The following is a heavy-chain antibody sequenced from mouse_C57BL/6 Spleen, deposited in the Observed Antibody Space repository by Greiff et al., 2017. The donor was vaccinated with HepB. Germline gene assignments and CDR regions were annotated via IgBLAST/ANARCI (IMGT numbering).Heavy chain of an antibody. D-gene: IGHD1-1*01. Sequence: EVQRVESGGGLVQPGGSLSLSCAASGFTFTDYYMSWVRQPPGKALEWLGFIRNKANGYTTEYSASVKGRFTISRDNSHSILYLQMNALRAEDSATYYCARYGGSRGGYYLDYWGQGTTLTVSS. CDR3: ARYGGSRGGYYLDY. CDR1: GFTFTDYY. CDR2: IRNKANGYTT. J-gene: IGHJ2*01. V-gene: IGHV7-3*01.